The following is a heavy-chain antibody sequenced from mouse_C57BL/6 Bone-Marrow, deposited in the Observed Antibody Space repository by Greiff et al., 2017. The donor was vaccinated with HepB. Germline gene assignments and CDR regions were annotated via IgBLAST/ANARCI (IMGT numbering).Heavy chain of an antibody. CDR1: GYSFTSYY. D-gene: IGHD2-1*01. CDR2: IYPGSGNT. Sequence: QVQLQQSGPELVKPGASVKISCKASGYSFTSYYIHWVKQRPGQGLAWIGWIYPGSGNTKYNEKFKGKATLTADTSSRPAYMQLSSLTSEDSAVYYCARGDGNYGAMDYWGQGTSVTVSS. CDR3: ARGDGNYGAMDY. V-gene: IGHV1-66*01. J-gene: IGHJ4*01.